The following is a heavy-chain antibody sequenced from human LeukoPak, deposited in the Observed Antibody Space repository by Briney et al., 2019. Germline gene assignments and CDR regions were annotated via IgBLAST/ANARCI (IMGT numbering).Heavy chain of an antibody. CDR3: ARVTSPYYYYMDV. J-gene: IGHJ6*03. V-gene: IGHV1-69*05. CDR2: IIPIFGTA. CDR1: GGTFISYA. Sequence: ASVKVSCKASGGTFISYAISWVRQAPGQGLEWMGRIIPIFGTANYAQKFQGRVTITTDESTSTAYMELSSLRSEDTAVYYCARVTSPYYYYMDVWGKGTTVTVSS.